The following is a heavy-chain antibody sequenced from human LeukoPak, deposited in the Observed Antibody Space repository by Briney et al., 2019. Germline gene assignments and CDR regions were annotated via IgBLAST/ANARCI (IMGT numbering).Heavy chain of an antibody. CDR2: INPNSGGT. CDR3: ARDLYDSSGYYYKGIDY. J-gene: IGHJ4*02. CDR1: GYTFTGYY. Sequence: ASVKVSCKASGYTFTGYYMHWVRQAPGQGLEWMGWINPNSGGTNYAQKFQGRVTMTRDTSISTAYMELSRLRSDDTAVYYCARDLYDSSGYYYKGIDYWGQGTLVTVSS. V-gene: IGHV1-2*02. D-gene: IGHD3-22*01.